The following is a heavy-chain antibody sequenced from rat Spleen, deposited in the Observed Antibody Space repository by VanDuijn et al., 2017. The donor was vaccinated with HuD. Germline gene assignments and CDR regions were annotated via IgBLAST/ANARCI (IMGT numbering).Heavy chain of an antibody. CDR3: TRDPFDY. V-gene: IGHV4-2*01. J-gene: IGHJ2*01. Sequence: EVKLVESGGGLVQPGRSLKLSCAASGFNFNDYWMGWDRQAPGKGLEWIGEINEDSSTKKYTPSLKDKLTISRDNAQNTLYLQMTKLGSEDTAIYFCTRDPFDYWGQGVMVTVSS. CDR2: INEDSSTK. CDR1: GFNFNDYW.